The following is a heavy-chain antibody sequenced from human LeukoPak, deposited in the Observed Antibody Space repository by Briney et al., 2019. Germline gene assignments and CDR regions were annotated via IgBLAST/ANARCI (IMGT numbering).Heavy chain of an antibody. V-gene: IGHV3-23*01. CDR1: GFPFSNYA. D-gene: IGHD3-9*01. CDR2: ISGSGVST. J-gene: IGHJ4*02. Sequence: GGSLRLSCAASGFPFSNYAMNGVRQAPGKGLQWVSTISGSGVSTYFADSVKGRFTVSRDNSKNTLYLQMNSLRAEDTAVYYCAKGLRYFDWYDYWGQGALVTVSS. CDR3: AKGLRYFDWYDY.